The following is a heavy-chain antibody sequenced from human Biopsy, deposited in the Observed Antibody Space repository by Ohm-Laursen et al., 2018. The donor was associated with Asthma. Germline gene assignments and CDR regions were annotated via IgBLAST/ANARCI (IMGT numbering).Heavy chain of an antibody. CDR1: GDSFSNYA. Sequence: GSSVKVSCKVSGDSFSNYAIGWVRQAPGQGLEWMGGLIPVLGTPDHAQMFEGRVTITADESTSTAYMELSSLSSEDTAVYYCARGYSGSDRIVYYYSGLEVWGQGTTVTVSS. CDR2: LIPVLGTP. V-gene: IGHV1-69*01. CDR3: ARGYSGSDRIVYYYSGLEV. D-gene: IGHD5-12*01. J-gene: IGHJ6*02.